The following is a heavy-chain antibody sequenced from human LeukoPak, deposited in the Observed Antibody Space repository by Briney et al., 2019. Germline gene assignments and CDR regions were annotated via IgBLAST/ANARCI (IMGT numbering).Heavy chain of an antibody. J-gene: IGHJ6*04. Sequence: GGSLRLSCAASGFTFSRYSMHWVRQAPGKGLVWVSHVNSDGSGTDYADSVKGRFTISRDNAKNSLYLQMNSLRAEDTAVYYCTELGITMIGGVWGKGTTVTISS. V-gene: IGHV3-74*01. D-gene: IGHD3-10*02. CDR3: TELGITMIGGV. CDR1: GFTFSRYS. CDR2: VNSDGSGT.